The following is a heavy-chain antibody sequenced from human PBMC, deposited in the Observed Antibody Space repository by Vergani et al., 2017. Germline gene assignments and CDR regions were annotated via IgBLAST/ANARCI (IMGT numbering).Heavy chain of an antibody. V-gene: IGHV3-30*02. CDR1: GFTFSSYG. CDR3: AKGWERWLANKGYDY. CDR2: IRYDGSNK. Sequence: QVQLVESGGGVVQPGGSLRLSCAASGFTFSSYGMHWVRQAPGKGLEWVAFIRYDGSNKYYADSVKGRFTISRDNSRNTLYLQMNSLRAEDTAVYYCAKGWERWLANKGYDYWGQGTLVTVSS. J-gene: IGHJ4*02. D-gene: IGHD1-26*01.